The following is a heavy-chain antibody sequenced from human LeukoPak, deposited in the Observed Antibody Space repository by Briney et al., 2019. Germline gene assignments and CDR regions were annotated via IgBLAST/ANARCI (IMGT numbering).Heavy chain of an antibody. J-gene: IGHJ4*02. CDR1: GFTFSSYG. CDR2: IRYDGSNK. Sequence: PGGSLRLSCAASGFTFSSYGMHWVRQAPGKGLEWVAFIRYDGSNKYYADSVKGRFTISRVNSKNTLYLQMNSLRAEDTAVYYCAKLPMVMDPPMVTLLDYWGQGTLVTVSS. V-gene: IGHV3-30*02. CDR3: AKLPMVMDPPMVTLLDY. D-gene: IGHD5-18*01.